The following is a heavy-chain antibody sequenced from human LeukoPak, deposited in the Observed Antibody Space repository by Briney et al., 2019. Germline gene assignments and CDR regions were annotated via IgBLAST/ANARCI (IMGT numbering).Heavy chain of an antibody. CDR1: GYTFTSYD. Sequence: GASVKVSCKASGYTFTSYDINWVRQATGQGLEWMGWMNPNSGNTGYAQKFQGRVTITADKSTSTAYMELSSLRSEDTAVYYCASGYYDSSGYSTWGQGTLVTVSS. D-gene: IGHD3-22*01. J-gene: IGHJ4*02. V-gene: IGHV1-8*03. CDR3: ASGYYDSSGYST. CDR2: MNPNSGNT.